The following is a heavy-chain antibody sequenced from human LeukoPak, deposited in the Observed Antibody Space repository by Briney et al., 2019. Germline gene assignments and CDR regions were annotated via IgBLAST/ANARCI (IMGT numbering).Heavy chain of an antibody. D-gene: IGHD2-15*01. Sequence: PSESLSLTCTVSGGSISSYYWSWIRQPPGKGLEWIGYIYYSGSTNYNPSLKSRVTISVDTSKSQFSLKLSSVTAADTAVYYCARDLGGGNFDYWGQGTLVTVSS. J-gene: IGHJ4*02. CDR3: ARDLGGGNFDY. V-gene: IGHV4-59*01. CDR2: IYYSGST. CDR1: GGSISSYY.